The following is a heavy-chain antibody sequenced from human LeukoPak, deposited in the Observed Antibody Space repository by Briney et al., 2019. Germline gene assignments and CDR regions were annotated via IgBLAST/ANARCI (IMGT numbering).Heavy chain of an antibody. CDR2: INHSGST. CDR3: ARSRYGSGSKDLDY. J-gene: IGHJ4*02. Sequence: SETLSLTCAVYGGSFSGYYWSWIRQLPGKGLEWIGEINHSGSTNYNPSLKSRVTISVDTSKNQFSLELSSVTAADTAVYYCARSRYGSGSKDLDYWGQGTLVTVSS. CDR1: GGSFSGYY. V-gene: IGHV4-34*01. D-gene: IGHD3-10*01.